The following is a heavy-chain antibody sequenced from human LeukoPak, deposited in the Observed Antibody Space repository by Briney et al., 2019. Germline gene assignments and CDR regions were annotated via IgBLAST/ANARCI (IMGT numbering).Heavy chain of an antibody. CDR3: AKDGYDHYYYYMDV. Sequence: GGSLRLSCAASGFTFSSYAMSWVRQAPGKGLEWVSAISGSGGSTYYADSVKGRFTISRDNSKNTLYLQMNSLRAEDTAVYYCAKDGYDHYYYYMDVWGKGTTVTVSS. J-gene: IGHJ6*03. CDR1: GFTFSSYA. CDR2: ISGSGGST. V-gene: IGHV3-23*01. D-gene: IGHD5-12*01.